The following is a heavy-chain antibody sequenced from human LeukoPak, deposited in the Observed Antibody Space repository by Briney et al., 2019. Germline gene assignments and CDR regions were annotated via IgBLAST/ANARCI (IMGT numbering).Heavy chain of an antibody. CDR2: INGSCGST. J-gene: IGHJ4*02. V-gene: IGHV3-23*01. CDR3: AKDNNYGSGWYHVARYYFDY. Sequence: GGALRLSPAAPGFTLNSYSMSWVRQAPGEGLGWGSAINGSCGSTYYADSVKGRFTISRDNSKNTLYLQMNSLRAEDTAVYYCAKDNNYGSGWYHVARYYFDYWGQGTLVTVSS. CDR1: GFTLNSYS. D-gene: IGHD6-19*01.